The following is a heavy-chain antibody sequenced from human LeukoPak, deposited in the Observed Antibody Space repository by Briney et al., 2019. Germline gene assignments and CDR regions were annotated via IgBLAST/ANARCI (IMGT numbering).Heavy chain of an antibody. CDR3: ARGSKYYDIPYYYYGMDV. Sequence: SETLSLTCTVSGGSISSSSYYWSWIRQPPGKGLEWIGEINHSGSTNYNPSLKSRVTISVDTSKNQFSLKLSSVTAADMAVYYCARGSKYYDIPYYYYGMDVWGQGTTVTVSS. J-gene: IGHJ6*02. V-gene: IGHV4-39*07. CDR1: GGSISSSSYY. D-gene: IGHD3-9*01. CDR2: INHSGST.